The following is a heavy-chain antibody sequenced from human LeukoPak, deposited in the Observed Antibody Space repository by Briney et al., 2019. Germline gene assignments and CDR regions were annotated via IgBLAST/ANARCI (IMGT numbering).Heavy chain of an antibody. V-gene: IGHV3-53*01. CDR2: IHSSGAT. CDR3: AKAGGITIFGVVIYYFDY. Sequence: GGSLRLSCAASGFTGSNNYVSWVRQAPGMGLEWVSAIHSSGATCYADSVKGRFTISRDTSKNTLYLQISSLRVEDTAVYYCAKAGGITIFGVVIYYFDYWGQGTLVTVSS. D-gene: IGHD3-3*01. J-gene: IGHJ4*02. CDR1: GFTGSNNY.